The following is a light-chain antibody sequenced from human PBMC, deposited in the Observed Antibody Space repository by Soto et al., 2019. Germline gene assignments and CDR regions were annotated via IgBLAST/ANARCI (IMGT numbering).Light chain of an antibody. CDR3: QQYNYYPYT. CDR1: QSINSW. CDR2: DAS. V-gene: IGKV1-5*01. J-gene: IGKJ2*01. Sequence: DIQMTQSPSTLSASVGDRVTITCRASQSINSWLAWYQQKPGKAPNLLISDASSLESGVPSRFSGSGSGTEFTLTISSLQPGDFANDYCQQYNYYPYTFGQGTKLEIK.